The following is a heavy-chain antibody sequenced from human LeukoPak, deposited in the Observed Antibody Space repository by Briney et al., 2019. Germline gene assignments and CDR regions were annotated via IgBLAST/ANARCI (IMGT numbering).Heavy chain of an antibody. Sequence: SETLSLTCTVSGGSIRTYYWSWIRQPPGKGLEWIGYISYSGSTNYNPSLKSRVTISLDTSKNQFALKLSSVTAADTAVYYCARSIIGTRSKFDYWGQGTLVTVSS. J-gene: IGHJ4*02. D-gene: IGHD1/OR15-1a*01. V-gene: IGHV4-59*08. CDR3: ARSIIGTRSKFDY. CDR1: GGSIRTYY. CDR2: ISYSGST.